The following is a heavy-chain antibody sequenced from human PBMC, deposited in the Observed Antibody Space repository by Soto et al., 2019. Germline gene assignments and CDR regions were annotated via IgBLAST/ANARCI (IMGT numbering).Heavy chain of an antibody. Sequence: ASVKVSSKASGYAFTIYGISCGRQSPLRGREWMGCISAYNGNTNYAQKLQGRVTMTTDTSTSTAYMELRSLRSDDTAVYYCARDPHKYDFWSGYFRANNYYYGMDVWGQGTTVTVSS. CDR2: ISAYNGNT. D-gene: IGHD3-3*01. J-gene: IGHJ6*02. CDR1: GYAFTIYG. V-gene: IGHV1-18*04. CDR3: ARDPHKYDFWSGYFRANNYYYGMDV.